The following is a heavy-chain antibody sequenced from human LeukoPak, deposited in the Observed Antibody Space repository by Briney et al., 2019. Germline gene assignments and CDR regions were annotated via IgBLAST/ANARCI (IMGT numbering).Heavy chain of an antibody. CDR3: ARDIATVVHQD. Sequence: ASVTVSCKAYGYTFTNYGITWVRQAPGQGLEWMGWISAYSGNTNYVQKFQGRVTMATDTSTSTAYMELRSLRSDDTAVYYCARDIATVVHQDWGQGTLVTVSS. CDR2: ISAYSGNT. V-gene: IGHV1-18*01. J-gene: IGHJ4*02. D-gene: IGHD2-2*01. CDR1: GYTFTNYG.